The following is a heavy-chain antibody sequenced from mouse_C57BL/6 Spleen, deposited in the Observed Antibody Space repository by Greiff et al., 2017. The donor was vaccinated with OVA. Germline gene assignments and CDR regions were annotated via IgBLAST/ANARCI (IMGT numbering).Heavy chain of an antibody. V-gene: IGHV1-82*01. Sequence: VQLQQSGPELVKPGASVKISCKASGYAFSSSWMNWVKQRPGKGLEWIGRIYPGDGDTNYNGKLKGKATLTAHKSSSTANMQLSSLTSEDSAVYVCARVTTVVAPFGCWGQGTTLTVSS. CDR2: IYPGDGDT. CDR3: ARVTTVVAPFGC. CDR1: GYAFSSSW. J-gene: IGHJ2*01. D-gene: IGHD1-1*01.